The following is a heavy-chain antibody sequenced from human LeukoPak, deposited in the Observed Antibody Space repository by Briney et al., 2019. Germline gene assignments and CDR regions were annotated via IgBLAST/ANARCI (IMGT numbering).Heavy chain of an antibody. CDR3: ARDRRDDFWSGYSSPTYYYYGMDV. CDR2: IKQDGSEE. J-gene: IGHJ6*02. Sequence: PGGSLRLSCAASGFTFSYYWMSWVRQAPGKGLEWVANIKQDGSEEYYVDSVKGRFTISSDNAKNSLYLQMNSLRAEDTAVYYCARDRRDDFWSGYSSPTYYYYGMDVWGQGTTVAVSS. D-gene: IGHD3-3*01. CDR1: GFTFSYYW. V-gene: IGHV3-7*03.